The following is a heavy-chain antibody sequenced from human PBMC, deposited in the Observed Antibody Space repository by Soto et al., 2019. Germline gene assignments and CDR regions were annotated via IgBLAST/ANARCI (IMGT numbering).Heavy chain of an antibody. CDR3: AKSRGGLRIPAAPYYYYYYGMDV. D-gene: IGHD2-2*01. CDR1: GFTFSSYA. V-gene: IGHV3-23*01. CDR2: ISGSGGST. Sequence: GGSLRLSCAASGFTFSSYAMSWVRQAPGKGLEWVSAISGSGGSTYYADSVKGRFTISRDNSKNTLYLQMNSLRAEDTAVYYCAKSRGGLRIPAAPYYYYYYGMDVWGQGTTVTVSS. J-gene: IGHJ6*02.